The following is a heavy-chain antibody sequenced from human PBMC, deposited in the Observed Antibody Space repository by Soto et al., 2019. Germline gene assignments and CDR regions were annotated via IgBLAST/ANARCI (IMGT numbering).Heavy chain of an antibody. CDR1: GFTFSSYG. Sequence: QVQLVESGGGVVQPGRSLRLSCAASGFTFSSYGMHWVRQAPGKGLEWVAVIWYDGSNKYYADSVKGRFTISRDNSKNTLYLQMNSLRAEDTAVYYCARVRWELLGPIDYWGQGTLVTVSS. CDR2: IWYDGSNK. J-gene: IGHJ4*02. D-gene: IGHD1-26*01. V-gene: IGHV3-33*01. CDR3: ARVRWELLGPIDY.